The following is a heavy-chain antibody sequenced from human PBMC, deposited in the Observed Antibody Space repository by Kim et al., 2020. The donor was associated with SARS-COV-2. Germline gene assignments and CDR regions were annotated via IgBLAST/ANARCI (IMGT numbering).Heavy chain of an antibody. Sequence: SETLSLTCTVSGGSISSYYWSWIRQPAGKGLEWIGRIHTSGSTNYNPSLKSRVTMSVDTSKNQFSLKLSSVTAADTAVYYCAREGVVVAATDYYYGMDVWGQGTTVTVSS. CDR1: GGSISSYY. CDR3: AREGVVVAATDYYYGMDV. V-gene: IGHV4-4*07. J-gene: IGHJ6*02. D-gene: IGHD2-15*01. CDR2: IHTSGST.